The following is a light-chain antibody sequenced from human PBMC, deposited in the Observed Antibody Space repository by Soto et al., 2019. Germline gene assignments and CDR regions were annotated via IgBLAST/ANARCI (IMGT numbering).Light chain of an antibody. J-gene: IGKJ4*01. V-gene: IGKV3-11*01. CDR2: DAS. Sequence: DIVLTHSPATLSLSPGERATLSCRASQSVSSYLAWYQQKPGQAPRLLIYDASNRATGIPARFSGSGSGTDFTLTISSLEPEDFAVYYCQQRSILLTFGGGTKVDIK. CDR1: QSVSSY. CDR3: QQRSILLT.